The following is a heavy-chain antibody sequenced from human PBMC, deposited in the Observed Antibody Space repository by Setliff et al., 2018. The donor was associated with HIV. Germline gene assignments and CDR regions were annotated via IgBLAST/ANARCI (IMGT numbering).Heavy chain of an antibody. CDR1: GFPFSTYA. V-gene: IGHV3-48*01. Sequence: PGGSLRLSCAASGFPFSTYAMNWVRQAPGKGLEWVSYISSTSSNIYYVDSVEGRFTISRDNADNSLYLQMNSLRAEDTAVYYCARYALAVPGYHNAFDIWGQGTMVTVSS. D-gene: IGHD6-19*01. CDR2: ISSTSSNI. CDR3: ARYALAVPGYHNAFDI. J-gene: IGHJ3*02.